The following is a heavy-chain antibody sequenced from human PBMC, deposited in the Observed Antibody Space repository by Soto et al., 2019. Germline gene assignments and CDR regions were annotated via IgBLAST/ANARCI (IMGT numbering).Heavy chain of an antibody. D-gene: IGHD7-27*01. Sequence: QVPLQQWGAGLLKPSETLSLTCAVYGGSLSGYYWSWIRQPPGKGLEWIGEINHSGSTNYNPSLKSRVTISVDTSKNQFSLKLSSVTAADTAVYYCARGWGRIFDYWGQGTLVTVSS. CDR1: GGSLSGYY. CDR3: ARGWGRIFDY. V-gene: IGHV4-34*01. CDR2: INHSGST. J-gene: IGHJ4*02.